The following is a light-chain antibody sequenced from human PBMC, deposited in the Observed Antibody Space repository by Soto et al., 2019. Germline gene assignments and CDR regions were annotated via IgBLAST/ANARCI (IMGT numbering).Light chain of an antibody. V-gene: IGLV2-14*01. CDR3: SSYTSSSIDYV. CDR1: SSDVGGYNY. Sequence: QSALTQPASVSGSPGQSITISCTGTSSDVGGYNYISWYQQHPGKAPKLMIYEVSNRPSGVSNRFSGSQSGNKASLTISGLQAEDEAEYYCSSYTSSSIDYVFGAGTKLTVL. CDR2: EVS. J-gene: IGLJ1*01.